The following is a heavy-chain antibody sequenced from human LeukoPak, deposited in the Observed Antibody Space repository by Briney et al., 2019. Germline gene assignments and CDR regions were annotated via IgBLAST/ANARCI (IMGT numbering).Heavy chain of an antibody. CDR1: GFTFSHYG. J-gene: IGHJ4*02. CDR2: IWSDGSNR. Sequence: GRSLRLSCATSGFTFSHYGMHWVRQAPGKGLEWVAVIWSDGSNRYYGDPVKGRFTISRGNFQRTVYLQMNSLRAEDTAVYYCAKDAQRGFDYSNSLDNWGQGTLVTVSS. CDR3: AKDAQRGFDYSNSLDN. D-gene: IGHD4-11*01. V-gene: IGHV3-33*06.